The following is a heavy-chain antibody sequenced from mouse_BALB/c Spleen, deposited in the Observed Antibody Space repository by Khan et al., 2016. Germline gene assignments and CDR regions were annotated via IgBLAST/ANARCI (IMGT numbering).Heavy chain of an antibody. Sequence: VQLQESGPGLVAPSQSLSITCTVSGCSLTTYGVHWVRQPPGKGLEWLGVIWAGGSTNYNSALMSRLSISKDNSKSQVFLKMNSLQNDDTATYYCARDRYYGTSYFDYWGQGTTLTVSS. CDR3: ARDRYYGTSYFDY. V-gene: IGHV2-9*02. CDR2: IWAGGST. D-gene: IGHD1-1*01. J-gene: IGHJ2*01. CDR1: GCSLTTYG.